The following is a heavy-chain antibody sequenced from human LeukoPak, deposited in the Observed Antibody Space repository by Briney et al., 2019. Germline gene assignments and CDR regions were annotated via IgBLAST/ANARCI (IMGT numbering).Heavy chain of an antibody. J-gene: IGHJ6*03. CDR1: GDTFISQG. V-gene: IGHV1-18*01. CDR2: ISTDNGNT. Sequence: GASVKVSCKASGDTFISQGISCVRQAPGQGLEWMGWISTDNGNTNYAQELQGRVTMTTDTSTSTAYMELRSLRSDDTAVYYCARAGRPFYYYYMDVWGKGTTVTISS. CDR3: ARAGRPFYYYYMDV. D-gene: IGHD1-14*01.